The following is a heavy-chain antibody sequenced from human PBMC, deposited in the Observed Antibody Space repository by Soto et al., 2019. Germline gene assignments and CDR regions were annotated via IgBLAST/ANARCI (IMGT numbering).Heavy chain of an antibody. Sequence: GGSLRLSCAASGFTFSRYEMNWVRQAPGKGLEWLSYISSRGSTIYYADSVKGRFTISRDNAKNSLYLQMNSLTPGDTALYYCARVHGDYSYYAMDVWGQGPTVTVSS. CDR3: ARVHGDYSYYAMDV. V-gene: IGHV3-48*03. J-gene: IGHJ6*02. CDR2: ISSRGSTI. CDR1: GFTFSRYE.